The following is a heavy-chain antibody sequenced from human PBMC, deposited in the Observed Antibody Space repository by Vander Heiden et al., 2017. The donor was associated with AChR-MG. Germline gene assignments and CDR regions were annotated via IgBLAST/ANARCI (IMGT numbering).Heavy chain of an antibody. CDR2: INPSGGTT. J-gene: IGHJ6*02. CDR3: ARPFYSSSWYLDGYYGMDV. CDR1: GYPLPRYY. V-gene: IGHV1-46*03. Sequence: QVQLVPSGAEVQKPGASVTVSCKAAGYPLPRYYMRWVRRAPGQGLEWMGRINPSGGTTSYAQKFQGRVTMTRDTSTSTVYMELSSLRSEDTAVYYCARPFYSSSWYLDGYYGMDVWGQGTTVTVSS. D-gene: IGHD6-13*01.